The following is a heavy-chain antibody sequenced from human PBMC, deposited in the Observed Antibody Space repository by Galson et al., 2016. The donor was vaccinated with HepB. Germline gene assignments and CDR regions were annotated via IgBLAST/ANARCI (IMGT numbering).Heavy chain of an antibody. CDR1: GFIFSDHY. J-gene: IGHJ3*02. Sequence: SLRLSCAASGFIFSDHYMEWVRQAAGKGLEWVGRTRNKAKSYSRAYAASVKGRFTISRDDSKNSLYLQMSSLKTEDTAVYYCARSHRDSSCNVRDFDIWGQGTMVTVSS. V-gene: IGHV3-72*01. CDR3: ARSHRDSSCNVRDFDI. D-gene: IGHD3-22*01. CDR2: TRNKAKSYSR.